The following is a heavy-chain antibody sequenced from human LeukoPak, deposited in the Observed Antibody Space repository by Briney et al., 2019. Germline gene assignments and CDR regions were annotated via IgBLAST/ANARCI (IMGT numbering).Heavy chain of an antibody. D-gene: IGHD3-3*01. CDR1: GDSMSNHNF. J-gene: IGHJ5*02. CDR2: VSLGGNT. Sequence: TSSETLSLTCTVSGDSMSNHNFWGWIRQSPGKGLEWIGSVSLGGNTYKNPSLKSRVTISRDTSKNQFSLNLTSVTAADTAVYYCARVKQQLGLFGGVWFDPWGQGTLVTVSS. CDR3: ARVKQQLGLFGGVWFDP. V-gene: IGHV4-38-2*02.